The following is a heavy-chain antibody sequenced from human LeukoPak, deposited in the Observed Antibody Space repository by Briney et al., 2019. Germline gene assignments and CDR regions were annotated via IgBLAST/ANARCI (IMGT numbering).Heavy chain of an antibody. Sequence: VSVMDDSGAHTYYADSVKGRFTMSRDNSRDTLYLQMGSLRPEDTAVYYCARDVKAKNDFWGQGTLVTVST. J-gene: IGHJ4*02. CDR3: ARDVKAKNDF. D-gene: IGHD4/OR15-4a*01. V-gene: IGHV3-64*02. CDR2: MDDSGAHT.